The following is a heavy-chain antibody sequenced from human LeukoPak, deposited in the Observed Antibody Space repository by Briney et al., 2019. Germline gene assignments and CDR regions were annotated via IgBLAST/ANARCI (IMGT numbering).Heavy chain of an antibody. J-gene: IGHJ6*04. D-gene: IGHD5-18*01. V-gene: IGHV4-34*01. CDR1: GGSFSGYY. CDR2: TNHSGST. CDR3: ARAPNSGYSYRSGMYYYYGMDV. Sequence: PSETLSLTCAVYGGSFSGYYWSWIRQPPGKGLEWIGETNHSGSTNYNPSLKSRVTISVDTSKNQFSLKLSSVTAADTDVYYCARAPNSGYSYRSGMYYYYGMDVWGKGTTVTVSS.